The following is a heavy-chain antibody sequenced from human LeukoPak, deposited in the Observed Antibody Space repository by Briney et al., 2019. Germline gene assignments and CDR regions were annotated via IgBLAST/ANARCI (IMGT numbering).Heavy chain of an antibody. CDR3: ASYSNYDTPPNAFDI. Sequence: PSETLSLTCTVSGYSISNDYYWGWIRQPPGKGLEWIGTIFHSGSTYYNPSLQSRVTMSVDTSKKQFSLKLSSVTAADTAVYYCASYSNYDTPPNAFDIWGQGTMVTVSS. CDR2: IFHSGST. V-gene: IGHV4-38-2*02. CDR1: GYSISNDYY. J-gene: IGHJ3*02. D-gene: IGHD4-11*01.